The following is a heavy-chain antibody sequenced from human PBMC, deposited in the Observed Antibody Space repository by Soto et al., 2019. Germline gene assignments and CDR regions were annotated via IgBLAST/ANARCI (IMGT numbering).Heavy chain of an antibody. J-gene: IGHJ4*02. Sequence: QVRLVQSGAEVRQPGASVKVSCTACGYAFTTYGFSWVRQAPGQGLEWMGWISAYNGNRNYAQKFQGRVTMTTDTSTSTAYMELRNLRSDDTAIYYCAREGLLGYWGQGTLVTVSS. CDR3: AREGLLGY. CDR2: ISAYNGNR. CDR1: GYAFTTYG. D-gene: IGHD2-15*01. V-gene: IGHV1-18*01.